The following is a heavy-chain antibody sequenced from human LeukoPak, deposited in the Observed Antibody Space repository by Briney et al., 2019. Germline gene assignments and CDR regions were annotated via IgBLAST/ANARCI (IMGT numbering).Heavy chain of an antibody. Sequence: SETLSLTCTVSGGSISSYYWSWIRQPPGKGLEWIGYIYYSGSTNYNPSLKSRVTISVDTSKNQFSLKLSSVTAADTAVYYCARWAYYDSSGYLYAFDIWGQGTMVTVSS. D-gene: IGHD3-22*01. CDR1: GGSISSYY. V-gene: IGHV4-59*08. CDR3: ARWAYYDSSGYLYAFDI. CDR2: IYYSGST. J-gene: IGHJ3*02.